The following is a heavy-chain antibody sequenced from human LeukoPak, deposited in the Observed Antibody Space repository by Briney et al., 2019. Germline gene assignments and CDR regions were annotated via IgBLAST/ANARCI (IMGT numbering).Heavy chain of an antibody. D-gene: IGHD6-6*01. CDR1: GYSISSGYY. J-gene: IGHJ4*02. Sequence: SETLSLACTVSGYSISSGYYWGWIRQPPGKGLEWTGSIYHSGSTYYNPSLKSRVTISVDTSKNQFSLKLSSVTAADTAVYYCARDRGPYSSSSGWDYWGQGTLVTVSP. V-gene: IGHV4-38-2*02. CDR3: ARDRGPYSSSSGWDY. CDR2: IYHSGST.